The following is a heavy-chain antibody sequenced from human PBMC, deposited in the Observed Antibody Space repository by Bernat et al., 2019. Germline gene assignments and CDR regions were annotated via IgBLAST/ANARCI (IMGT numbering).Heavy chain of an antibody. CDR1: GYTLTELS. CDR2: FDPEDGET. J-gene: IGHJ2*01. CDR3: ATGPMITMVRGAPNWYFDL. D-gene: IGHD3-10*01. V-gene: IGHV1-24*01. Sequence: QVQLVQSGAEVKKPGASVKVSCKVSGYTLTELSMHWVRQAPGKGLEWMGGFDPEDGETIYAQKVQGRVTMTEDTSTDTAYMELSSLRSEDTAVYYCATGPMITMVRGAPNWYFDLWGRGTLVTVSS.